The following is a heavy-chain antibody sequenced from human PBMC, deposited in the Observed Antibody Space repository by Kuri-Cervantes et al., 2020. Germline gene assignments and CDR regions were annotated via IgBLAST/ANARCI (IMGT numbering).Heavy chain of an antibody. D-gene: IGHD3-16*02. J-gene: IGHJ6*02. V-gene: IGHV4-4*07. Sequence: GSLRLSCTVAGGSISSYYWSWIRQPAGKGLEWIGRIYTSGSTNYNPSLKSRVTMSVDTSKNQFSLKLSSVTAADTAVYYCARVSRLGYYYYGMDVWGQGTTVTVSS. CDR1: GGSISSYY. CDR2: IYTSGST. CDR3: ARVSRLGYYYYGMDV.